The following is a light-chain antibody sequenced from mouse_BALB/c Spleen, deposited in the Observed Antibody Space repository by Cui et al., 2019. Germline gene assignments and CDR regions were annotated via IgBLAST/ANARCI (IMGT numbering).Light chain of an antibody. CDR2: LTS. Sequence: QIVLTQSPALMSESPGEKVTMTCSASSSVSYMYWYQQKPRSSPKPWIYLTSNLASGVPARFSGSGSGTSYSLTISSMEAEDAATYYCQQWSSNPPTFGSGTKLEIK. J-gene: IGKJ4*01. CDR3: QQWSSNPPT. V-gene: IGKV4-68*01. CDR1: SSVSY.